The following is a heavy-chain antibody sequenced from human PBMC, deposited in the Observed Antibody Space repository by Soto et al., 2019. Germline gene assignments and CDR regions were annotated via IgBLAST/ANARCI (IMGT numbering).Heavy chain of an antibody. CDR3: TTASMRRGGFDPFDY. V-gene: IGHV1-18*04. D-gene: IGHD6-25*01. J-gene: IGHJ4*02. CDR1: GHTFSSYG. CDR2: ISTYTGDT. Sequence: ASVKVSCKTSGHTFSSYGISWVRQAPGQGLEWLGWISTYTGDTNYAQRFRGRVTMTTDTSTTTAHMEMRSLRSADTAMYYCTTASMRRGGFDPFDYWGQGTLVTVS.